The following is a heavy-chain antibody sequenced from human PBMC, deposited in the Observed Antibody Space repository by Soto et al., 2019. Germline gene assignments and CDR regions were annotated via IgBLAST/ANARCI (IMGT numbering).Heavy chain of an antibody. V-gene: IGHV1-69*08. CDR2: AIPVLGVA. CDR1: GGNFRSQSIS. Sequence: QVQLVQSGAEVKKPGSSVKVSCKASGGNFRSQSISISWVRQAPGQGLEWMGRAIPVLGVANYAQKFQGRVTITADKVTSTVYMELSSLRSEDTAVYYCARERDVAAPGTVETDYYYGMDVWGQGTTDTVSS. J-gene: IGHJ6*02. CDR3: ARERDVAAPGTVETDYYYGMDV. D-gene: IGHD6-13*01.